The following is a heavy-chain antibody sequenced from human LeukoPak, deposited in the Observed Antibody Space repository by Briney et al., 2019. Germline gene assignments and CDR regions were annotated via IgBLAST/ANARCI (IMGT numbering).Heavy chain of an antibody. Sequence: GGSLRLSCAASGFTFSSYWMSWVRQAPGKGLEWVANMKQDGSEKYYVDSVKGRFTISRDNAKNSLYLQMNSLRAEDTAVYYCARDFKYCTNGVCYFFDYWGQGTLVTVSS. CDR2: MKQDGSEK. D-gene: IGHD2-8*01. CDR3: ARDFKYCTNGVCYFFDY. J-gene: IGHJ4*02. V-gene: IGHV3-7*01. CDR1: GFTFSSYW.